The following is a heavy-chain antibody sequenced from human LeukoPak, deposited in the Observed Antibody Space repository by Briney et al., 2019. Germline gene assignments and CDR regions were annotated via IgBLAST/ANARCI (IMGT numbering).Heavy chain of an antibody. Sequence: GSLRLSCAASGFTFSSYAMGWVRQAPGKGLEWVSAISGSGGSTYYADSVKGRFTISRDNSRNTLYLQMNSLRAEDTAVYYCAKEHSDWYGNWFDPWGQGTLVTVSS. CDR1: GFTFSSYA. D-gene: IGHD6-19*01. J-gene: IGHJ5*02. CDR2: ISGSGGST. V-gene: IGHV3-23*01. CDR3: AKEHSDWYGNWFDP.